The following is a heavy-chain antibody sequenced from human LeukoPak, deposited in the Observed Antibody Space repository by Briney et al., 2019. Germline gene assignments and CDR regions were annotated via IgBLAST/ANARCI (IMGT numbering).Heavy chain of an antibody. CDR2: INSDGSST. Sequence: GGSLRLSCAASGFTFSNYAMNWVRQGPGKGLVWVSRINSDGSSTNYADSVRGRFTISRDNAENTLYLQMNSLRVEDTAVYYCARRVVVAAAPYYFDYWGQGTLVTVSS. V-gene: IGHV3-74*01. CDR3: ARRVVVAAAPYYFDY. CDR1: GFTFSNYA. D-gene: IGHD2-2*01. J-gene: IGHJ4*02.